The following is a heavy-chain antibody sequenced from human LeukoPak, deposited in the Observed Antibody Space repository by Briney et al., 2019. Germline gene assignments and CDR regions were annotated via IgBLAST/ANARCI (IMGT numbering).Heavy chain of an antibody. CDR2: IYYSGSA. J-gene: IGHJ4*02. D-gene: IGHD1-26*01. CDR3: AGGHYPLEY. Sequence: PSETLSLTCNVSGGSISRGGYYWSWIRQHPGKGLEWIGYIYYSGSAYYNPSLKSRLTISVDTSKNQFSLNLSSVTAADTAVYYCAGGHYPLEYWGQGTLVTVSS. V-gene: IGHV4-31*03. CDR1: GGSISRGGYY.